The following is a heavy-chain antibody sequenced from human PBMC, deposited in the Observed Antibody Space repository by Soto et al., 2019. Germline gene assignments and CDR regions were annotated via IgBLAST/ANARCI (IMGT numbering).Heavy chain of an antibody. CDR3: ARGGWRHIDY. J-gene: IGHJ4*02. Sequence: SESLYLTCTVSGSSISTYYWSWIRQPPGKGLEWIGYIYYSGSTNYNPSLKSRVTISVDTSKNQFALKLSSVTAADTAVYYCARGGWRHIDYWGQGTLVTVSS. V-gene: IGHV4-59*08. CDR2: IYYSGST. D-gene: IGHD3-3*01. CDR1: GSSISTYY.